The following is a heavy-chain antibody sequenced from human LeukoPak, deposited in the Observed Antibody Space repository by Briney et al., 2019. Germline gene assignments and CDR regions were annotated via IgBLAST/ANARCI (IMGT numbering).Heavy chain of an antibody. J-gene: IGHJ4*02. CDR3: ARGIYDYVGRSYFDY. Sequence: GGSLRLSCAASGFTFSSYSMNWVRQAPGKGLEWVSSISSSSSYIYYADSVKGRFTISRDNAKNSLYLQMNSLRAEETAVYYCARGIYDYVGRSYFDYWGQGTLVTVSS. CDR2: ISSSSSYI. V-gene: IGHV3-21*01. CDR1: GFTFSSYS. D-gene: IGHD3-16*01.